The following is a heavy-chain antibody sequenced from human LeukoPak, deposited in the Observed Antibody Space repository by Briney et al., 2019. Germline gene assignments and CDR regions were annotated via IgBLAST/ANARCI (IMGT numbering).Heavy chain of an antibody. Sequence: GGSLRLSCVASGFTFSSYWMSWVRQAPGKGLEWVANIKQDGSEKYYVDSVKGRFTISRDNAKNSLYLQMNSLRAEDTAVYYCAREREQLYYFDYWGQGTLVTVSS. V-gene: IGHV3-7*01. CDR1: GFTFSSYW. CDR3: AREREQLYYFDY. D-gene: IGHD3-10*01. CDR2: IKQDGSEK. J-gene: IGHJ4*02.